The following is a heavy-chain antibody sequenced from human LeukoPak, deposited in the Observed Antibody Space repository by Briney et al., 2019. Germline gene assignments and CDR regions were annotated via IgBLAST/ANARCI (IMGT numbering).Heavy chain of an antibody. CDR3: ARTYYDFWSGYPSNWFDP. CDR2: IYYSGST. Sequence: SETLSLTCIVSGGSISSYYWSWIRQPPGKGLEWIGYIYYSGSTNYNPSLKSRVTISVDTSKNQFSLKLSSVTAADTAVYYCARTYYDFWSGYPSNWFDPWGQGTLVTVSS. J-gene: IGHJ5*02. V-gene: IGHV4-59*01. CDR1: GGSISSYY. D-gene: IGHD3-3*01.